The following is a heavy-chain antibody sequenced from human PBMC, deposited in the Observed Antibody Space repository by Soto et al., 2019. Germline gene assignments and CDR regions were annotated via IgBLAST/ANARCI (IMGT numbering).Heavy chain of an antibody. J-gene: IGHJ5*02. CDR1: WGSSVGGGGS. CDR2: IYHSGST. V-gene: IGHV4-30-2*01. D-gene: IGHD3-16*02. Sequence: SETLCLSWGVAWGSSVGGGGSWSRVRQPPGKGLEWIGYIYHSGSTYYNPSLKSRVTISVDRSKNQFSLKLSSVTAADTAVYYCAPPSPLVWFDPWGQGTLVTVSS. CDR3: APPSPLVWFDP.